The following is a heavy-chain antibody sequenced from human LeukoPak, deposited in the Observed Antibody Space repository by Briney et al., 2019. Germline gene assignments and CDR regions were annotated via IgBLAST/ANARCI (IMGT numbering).Heavy chain of an antibody. CDR1: GFTFRSYG. J-gene: IGHJ4*02. D-gene: IGHD2-21*02. Sequence: GGSLRLSCTASGFTFRSYGMSWVRQAPGKGLEWVSAISGSGGSTDYADSVKGRFTISRDNSKNTLYLQMNSLTAEDAAVYYCAKRKSYCGGDCYSLDYWGQGTLVTVSS. CDR3: AKRKSYCGGDCYSLDY. CDR2: ISGSGGST. V-gene: IGHV3-23*01.